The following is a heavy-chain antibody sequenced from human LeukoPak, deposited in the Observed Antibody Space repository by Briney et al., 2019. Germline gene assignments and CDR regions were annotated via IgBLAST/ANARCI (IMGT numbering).Heavy chain of an antibody. CDR1: GFTFSYYG. CDR2: ISYDGSDK. V-gene: IGHV3-30*03. J-gene: IGHJ4*02. CDR3: AREEDSSAIDY. Sequence: GGSLRLSCAASGFTFSYYGIHWVRQAPGKGLEWVAVISYDGSDKYYADSVKGRFTISRDNSKNTLYLQMNSLRAEDTAVYYCAREEDSSAIDYWGQGTLVTVSS. D-gene: IGHD3-22*01.